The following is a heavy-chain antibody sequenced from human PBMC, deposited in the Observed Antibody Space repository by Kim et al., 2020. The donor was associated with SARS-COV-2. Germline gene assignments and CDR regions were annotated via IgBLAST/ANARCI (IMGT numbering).Heavy chain of an antibody. D-gene: IGHD6-6*01. Sequence: GGSLRLSCAASGFTFSNYGMAWVRQAPGKGLEWVSTISFDGVHTFYTDSVEGRFTISRDNSKKTLYLQMNSLRADDAALYYCARMPWIVARHFDCWGQGTL. CDR1: GFTFSNYG. CDR2: ISFDGVHT. V-gene: IGHV3-23*01. J-gene: IGHJ4*02. CDR3: ARMPWIVARHFDC.